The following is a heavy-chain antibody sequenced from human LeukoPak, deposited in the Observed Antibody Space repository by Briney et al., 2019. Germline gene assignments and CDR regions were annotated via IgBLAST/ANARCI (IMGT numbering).Heavy chain of an antibody. Sequence: SETLSLTCTVSGGSISSYYWSWIRQPPGKGLEWIGCIYYSGSTNYNPSLKSRVTISVDTSKNQFSLKLSSVTAADTAVYYCARASFTMVRGVIIRGAFDIWGQGTMVTVSS. D-gene: IGHD3-10*01. J-gene: IGHJ3*02. CDR1: GGSISSYY. CDR2: IYYSGST. V-gene: IGHV4-59*01. CDR3: ARASFTMVRGVIIRGAFDI.